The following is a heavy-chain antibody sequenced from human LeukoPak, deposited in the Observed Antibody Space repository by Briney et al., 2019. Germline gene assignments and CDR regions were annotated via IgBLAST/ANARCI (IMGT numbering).Heavy chain of an antibody. V-gene: IGHV1-8*01. J-gene: IGHJ4*02. CDR2: LGPNSGNT. CDR3: ARGNAVSGDY. CDR1: GYAFASFD. D-gene: IGHD1-26*01. Sequence: SVKVSCKASGYAFASFDINWARQATGQGLEWLGWLGPNSGNTGYAQKFQGRVTMTRDTSTSTVYMELSNLRFEDTAVYYCARGNAVSGDYWGQGTLVTVSS.